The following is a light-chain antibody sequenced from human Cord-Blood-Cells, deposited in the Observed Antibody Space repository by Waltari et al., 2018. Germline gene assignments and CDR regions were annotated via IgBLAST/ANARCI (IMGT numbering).Light chain of an antibody. Sequence: QSALTQPASVSGSPGQSITISCTGTSSDVGGYNYVSWYQQHPGKAPKLMIYDVSNRPSGVSNRFSXSKSXXXAXLTISGLQAEDEADYYCSSYTSSSTWVFGGGTKLTVL. J-gene: IGLJ3*02. CDR2: DVS. CDR1: SSDVGGYNY. V-gene: IGLV2-14*03. CDR3: SSYTSSSTWV.